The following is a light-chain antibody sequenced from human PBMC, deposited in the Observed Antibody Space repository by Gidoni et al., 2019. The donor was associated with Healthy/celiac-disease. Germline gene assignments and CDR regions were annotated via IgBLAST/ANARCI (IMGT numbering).Light chain of an antibody. J-gene: IGKJ2*04. CDR2: GAS. Sequence: IVLTQSQGTVSLSPGARATRSCRVSQRVSSSYLAWYQHKPGEAPRLLIDGASSRATGIPDRFSGSRSGTVFTLTISRLEPADFAVYYCQQYGSSPPSCRFGPGTKLEIK. CDR3: QQYGSSPPSCR. CDR1: QRVSSSY. V-gene: IGKV3-20*01.